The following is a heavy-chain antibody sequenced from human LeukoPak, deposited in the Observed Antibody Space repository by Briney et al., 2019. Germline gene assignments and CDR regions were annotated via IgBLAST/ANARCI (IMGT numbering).Heavy chain of an antibody. CDR3: TRADWWIQLWFFSY. CDR2: IKSKTDGGTT. CDR1: GFTFSNAW. D-gene: IGHD5-18*01. V-gene: IGHV3-15*01. Sequence: GGSLRLSCAASGFTFSNAWMSWVRQAPGKGLEWVGRIKSKTDGGTTDYAAPVKGRFTISRDDSKNTLYLQMNSLKTEDTAVYYCTRADWWIQLWFFSYWGQGTLVTVSS. J-gene: IGHJ4*02.